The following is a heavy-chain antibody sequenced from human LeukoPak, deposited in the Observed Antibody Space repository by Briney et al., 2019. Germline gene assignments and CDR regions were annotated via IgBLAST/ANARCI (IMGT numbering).Heavy chain of an antibody. Sequence: GGSLRLSCEASGFTFSTYTVNWVRQAPGKGLEWVSSIASDTTYMKYADSVKGRFTVSRDDAKNSVFLEMKSLSADDTAVYFCARDYYDSSASATFDYWGRGTLVTVSS. J-gene: IGHJ4*02. CDR2: IASDTTYM. CDR3: ARDYYDSSASATFDY. CDR1: GFTFSTYT. V-gene: IGHV3-21*06. D-gene: IGHD3-22*01.